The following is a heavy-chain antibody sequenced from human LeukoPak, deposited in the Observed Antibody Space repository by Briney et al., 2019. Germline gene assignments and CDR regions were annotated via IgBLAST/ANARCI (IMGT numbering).Heavy chain of an antibody. CDR2: INHSGST. CDR1: GGSFSGYY. Sequence: PSETLSLTCAVYGGSFSGYYWSWIRQPPGKGLEWIGEINHSGSTNYNPSLKSRVTISVDTSKNQFSLKLSPVTAADTAVYYCARGRIRWPKPLSFEYGGQEPWSPSPQ. CDR3: ARGRIRWPKPLSFEY. V-gene: IGHV4-34*01. J-gene: IGHJ4*01. D-gene: IGHD2-15*01.